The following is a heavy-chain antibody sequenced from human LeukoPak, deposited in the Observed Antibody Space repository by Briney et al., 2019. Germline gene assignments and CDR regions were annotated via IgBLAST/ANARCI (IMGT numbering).Heavy chain of an antibody. Sequence: GGSLRLSCAASGFTFSSYGMNWVRQAPGKGLEWVSGIGVGGTTYYADSVKGRFTISRDTSKSTLSLQMSSLRAEDTAVYYCVKDRGGSPFYGMDVWGQGTTVTVSS. CDR1: GFTFSSYG. D-gene: IGHD1-26*01. CDR2: IGVGGTT. CDR3: VKDRGGSPFYGMDV. V-gene: IGHV3-23*01. J-gene: IGHJ6*02.